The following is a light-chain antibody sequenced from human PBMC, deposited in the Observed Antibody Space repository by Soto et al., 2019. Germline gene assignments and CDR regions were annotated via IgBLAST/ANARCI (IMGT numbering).Light chain of an antibody. J-gene: IGKJ1*01. V-gene: IGKV1-39*01. Sequence: DIQMTQSPSSLSASVGDRVTITCRASQSISSYLNWYQQKPGKAPKLLIYAASSLQSGVPSRFSGSGSGTDFTLTISSLQPEDFATYYCQQSYSTPPWTFGQGTKLDI. CDR3: QQSYSTPPWT. CDR2: AAS. CDR1: QSISSY.